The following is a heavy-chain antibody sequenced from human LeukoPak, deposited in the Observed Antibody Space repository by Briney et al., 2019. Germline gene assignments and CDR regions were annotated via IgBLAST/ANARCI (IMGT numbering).Heavy chain of an antibody. J-gene: IGHJ4*02. CDR3: ARGTLAGTAMVHFDY. D-gene: IGHD5-18*01. CDR1: GYTFTGYY. V-gene: IGHV1-2*04. CDR2: INPNSGGT. Sequence: GASVKVSCKASGYTFTGYYMHWVRQAPGQGLEWMGWINPNSGGTNYAQKFQGWVTMTRDTSISTAYMELSRLRSDDTAVYYCARGTLAGTAMVHFDYWGQGTLVTVSS.